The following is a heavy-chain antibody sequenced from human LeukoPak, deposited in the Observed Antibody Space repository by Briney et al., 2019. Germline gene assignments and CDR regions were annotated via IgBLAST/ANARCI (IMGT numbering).Heavy chain of an antibody. Sequence: PGGSLRLSCAASGFIFSSYWMSWVRQAPGKGLERVANIKTDGSEKYYVDSVKGRFTISRDNAKNSLYLQMNSLRAEDTAVYYCATLEGDYWGQGTLVTVSS. CDR2: IKTDGSEK. V-gene: IGHV3-7*05. CDR3: ATLEGDY. D-gene: IGHD1-1*01. J-gene: IGHJ4*02. CDR1: GFIFSSYW.